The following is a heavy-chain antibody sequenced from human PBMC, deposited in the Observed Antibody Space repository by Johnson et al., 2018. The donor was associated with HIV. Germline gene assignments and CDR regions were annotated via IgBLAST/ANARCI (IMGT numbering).Heavy chain of an antibody. D-gene: IGHD6-19*01. CDR1: GFSVSSNY. Sequence: VQLVESGGGLVQPGGSLRLSCAASGFSVSSNYMTWVRQAPGKGLEWVSVIYSGGTTWYADSVKGRFTISRDNAKNSLYLQMNSLRAEDTAVYYCARDGYSSGWYGNDAFDIWGQGTMVTVSS. V-gene: IGHV3-66*01. J-gene: IGHJ3*02. CDR3: ARDGYSSGWYGNDAFDI. CDR2: IYSGGTT.